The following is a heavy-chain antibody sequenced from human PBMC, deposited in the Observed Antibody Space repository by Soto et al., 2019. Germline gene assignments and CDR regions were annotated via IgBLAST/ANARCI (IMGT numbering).Heavy chain of an antibody. V-gene: IGHV1-18*01. D-gene: IGHD5-12*01. CDR3: ARKDGYNFYLGSGYGMDV. CDR1: GYTFTSYG. J-gene: IGHJ6*02. CDR2: ISAYNGNT. Sequence: ASVKVSCKASGYTFTSYGISWVRQAPGQGLEWMGWISAYNGNTNYAQKLQGRVTMTTDTSTSTAYMELRSLRSDDTAVYYCARKDGYNFYLGSGYGMDVWGQGTTVTVSS.